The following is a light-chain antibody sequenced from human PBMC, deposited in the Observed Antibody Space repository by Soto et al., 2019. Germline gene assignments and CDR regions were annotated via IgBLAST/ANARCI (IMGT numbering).Light chain of an antibody. V-gene: IGLV1-51*02. CDR1: SSNIGNNY. CDR3: GTWDSSLSPL. Sequence: QSVLTQPPSVSAAPGQKVTISCSGSSSNIGNNYVSWYQQLPGTAPKLLIYENNKRPSGIPDRFSGSKSGTSATLGITGLQTGDEADYYCGTWDSSLSPLFGRGTTLTVL. CDR2: ENN. J-gene: IGLJ2*01.